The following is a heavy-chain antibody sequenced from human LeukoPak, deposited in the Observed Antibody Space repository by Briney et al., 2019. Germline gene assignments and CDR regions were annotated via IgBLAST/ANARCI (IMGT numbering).Heavy chain of an antibody. D-gene: IGHD3-10*01. CDR2: INPNSGGT. V-gene: IGHV1-2*06. Sequence: ASVKVSCKASGYAFTGYYMHWVRQAPGQGLEWMGRINPNSGGTNYAQKFQGRVTMTRDTSISTAYMELSRLRSDDTAVYYCARHYYGSGTYYHFDSWGQGTLVTVSS. CDR3: ARHYYGSGTYYHFDS. J-gene: IGHJ4*02. CDR1: GYAFTGYY.